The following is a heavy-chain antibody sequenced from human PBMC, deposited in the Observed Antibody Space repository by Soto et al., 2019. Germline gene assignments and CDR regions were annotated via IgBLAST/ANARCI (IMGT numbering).Heavy chain of an antibody. J-gene: IGHJ6*03. D-gene: IGHD6-13*01. V-gene: IGHV4-59*08. CDR3: ARQTGPFGYSSSWLPYYYYYMDV. CDR1: GGSISSYY. CDR2: IYYSGST. Sequence: SETLSLTCTVSGGSISSYYWSWIRQPPGKGLEWIGYIYYSGSTNYDPSLKSRVTISVDTSKNQFSLKLSSVTAADTAVYYCARQTGPFGYSSSWLPYYYYYMDVWGKGTSVTVSS.